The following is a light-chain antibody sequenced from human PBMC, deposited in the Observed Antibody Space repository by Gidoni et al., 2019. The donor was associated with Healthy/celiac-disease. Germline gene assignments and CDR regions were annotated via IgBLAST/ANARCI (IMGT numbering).Light chain of an antibody. J-gene: IGLJ2*01. CDR1: SSDVVGYNN. CDR3: SSYTSSSTLVV. V-gene: IGLV2-14*01. CDR2: DVS. Sequence: QSALTQPASVSGSPGQSITISCTGTSSDVVGYNNGSWYQQHPGKAPKLMIYDVSNRPAGVSNRFSGSKSGNTASLTISGLQAEDEADYYCSSYTSSSTLVVFGGGTKLTVL.